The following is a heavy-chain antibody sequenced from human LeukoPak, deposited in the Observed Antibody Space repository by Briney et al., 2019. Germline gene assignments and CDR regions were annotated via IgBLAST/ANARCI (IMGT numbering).Heavy chain of an antibody. V-gene: IGHV3-23*01. CDR3: AKDQYYDILTRLFDY. CDR2: ISGSGGST. D-gene: IGHD3-9*01. CDR1: GFTFSSYA. J-gene: IGHJ4*02. Sequence: QSGGPLTLSCAASGFTFSSYAMSWIRQPPGKGLEGVSAISGSGGSTYYADSGRGRFTISRDNSKTTLYLQMNSLRAEDTAVYYCAKDQYYDILTRLFDYWGQGTLVTVSS.